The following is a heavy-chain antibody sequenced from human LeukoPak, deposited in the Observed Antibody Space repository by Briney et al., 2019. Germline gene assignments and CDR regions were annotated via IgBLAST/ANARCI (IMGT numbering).Heavy chain of an antibody. V-gene: IGHV7-4-1*02. CDR3: ASSGESGSPPWLDY. CDR2: INTNTGNS. CDR1: GYTFTSYA. J-gene: IGHJ4*02. Sequence: ASVKVSCKASGYTFTSYAMNWVRQAPGQGLEWMGWINTNTGNSTYAQGFTGRFVFSLDTSVSTAYLQISSLKAEDTAVYYCASSGESGSPPWLDYWGQGTLVTVSS. D-gene: IGHD1-26*01.